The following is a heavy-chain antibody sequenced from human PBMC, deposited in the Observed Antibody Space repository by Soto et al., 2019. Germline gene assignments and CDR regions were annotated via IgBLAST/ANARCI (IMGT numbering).Heavy chain of an antibody. CDR1: GFSIGNYN. Sequence: PGGSLRLSCEASGFSIGNYNMNWVRQAPGKGLEWVAHITDGLTKHYADFVQGRFIISRDNAKDSLYLQMDSLRAEDTAIYYCASRPSEGNYYGVFDFWGRGTLVTVSS. V-gene: IGHV3-48*01. CDR3: ASRPSEGNYYGVFDF. CDR2: ITDGLTK. D-gene: IGHD3-22*01. J-gene: IGHJ4*02.